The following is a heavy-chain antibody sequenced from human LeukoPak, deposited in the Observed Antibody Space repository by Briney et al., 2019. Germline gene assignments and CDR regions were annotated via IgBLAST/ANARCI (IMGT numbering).Heavy chain of an antibody. Sequence: GGSLRLSCAASGFTFSSYSMNWVRQAPGMGLEWVSSITSSSSYIYYADSVKGRFTISRDNAKNSLYLQMNSLRAEDTAVYYCARDPYSGYFDYWGQGTLVTVSS. D-gene: IGHD6-13*01. J-gene: IGHJ4*02. CDR1: GFTFSSYS. CDR3: ARDPYSGYFDY. CDR2: ITSSSSYI. V-gene: IGHV3-21*01.